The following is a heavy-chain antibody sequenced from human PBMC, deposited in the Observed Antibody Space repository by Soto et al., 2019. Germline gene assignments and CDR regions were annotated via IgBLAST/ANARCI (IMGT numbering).Heavy chain of an antibody. CDR3: ARLGFCSGGNCYSDWFDP. D-gene: IGHD2-15*01. V-gene: IGHV4-59*01. CDR2: IYFTGST. CDR1: CGSIISSY. J-gene: IGHJ5*02. Sequence: PSETLSLTCNFSCGSIISSYWSWIRQPPGKGLEYIGYIYFTGSTNYNPSLKSRVTISVDTSKTQFSLNLRSVTAADTAVYYCARLGFCSGGNCYSDWFDPWGQGTLVTVSS.